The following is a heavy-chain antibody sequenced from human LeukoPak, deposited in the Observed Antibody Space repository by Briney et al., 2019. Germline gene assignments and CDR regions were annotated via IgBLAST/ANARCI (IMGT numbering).Heavy chain of an antibody. CDR2: ISGSGGST. D-gene: IGHD4-23*01. CDR1: GFTFGSYA. Sequence: PGGPLRLSCAASGFTFGSYAMSWVRQAPGKGLEWVSAISGSGGSTYYADSVKGRFTISRDNSKNTLYLQMNSLRAEDTAVYYCAKAFKMTTVVTPGDYWGQGTLVTVSS. V-gene: IGHV3-23*01. CDR3: AKAFKMTTVVTPGDY. J-gene: IGHJ4*02.